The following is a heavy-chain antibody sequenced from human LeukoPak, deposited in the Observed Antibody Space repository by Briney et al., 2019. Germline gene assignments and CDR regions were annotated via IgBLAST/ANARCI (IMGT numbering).Heavy chain of an antibody. J-gene: IGHJ4*02. D-gene: IGHD1-1*01. CDR3: AIPIGLERRYFQFDY. CDR2: IDFGGRII. CDR1: GFTFSSYE. Sequence: GGSLRLSCVASGFTFSSYEMNWVRQVPGKALEWVSYIDFGGRIINYADHVKGRFTISRDNAKNSVYLQMNSLRAEDTAVYYCAIPIGLERRYFQFDYWGQGILVTVSS. V-gene: IGHV3-48*03.